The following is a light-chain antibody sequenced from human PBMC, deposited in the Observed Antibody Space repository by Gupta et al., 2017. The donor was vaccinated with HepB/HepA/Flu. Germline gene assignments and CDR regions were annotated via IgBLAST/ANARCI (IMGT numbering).Light chain of an antibody. CDR3: SSRDSSDSGL. J-gene: IGLJ2*01. CDR1: SLRNYY. V-gene: IGLV3-19*01. Sequence: SSELTQGPSVSVALGQTVRITCHGDSLRNYYATWYQQKPGQAPVIAIYGKNKRPSGIPDRFSGSRSGNTGSLTITGAQAADEAYYYCSSRDSSDSGLFGGGTTLTVL. CDR2: GKN.